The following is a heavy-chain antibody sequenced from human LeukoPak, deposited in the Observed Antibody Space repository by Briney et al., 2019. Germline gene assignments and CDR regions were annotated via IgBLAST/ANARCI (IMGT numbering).Heavy chain of an antibody. V-gene: IGHV5-51*01. CDR2: IYPGDSHT. CDR1: GYGFASYW. CDR3: ARLMLPGIAAAGLYYYYGMDV. J-gene: IGHJ6*02. Sequence: GESLKISCKGSGYGFASYWIGWVRQMPGKGLEWMGIIYPGDSHTTYSPSFQGQVTISADKSSNTAYLQWSSLKASDTAMYYCARLMLPGIAAAGLYYYYGMDVWGQGTTVTVSS. D-gene: IGHD6-13*01.